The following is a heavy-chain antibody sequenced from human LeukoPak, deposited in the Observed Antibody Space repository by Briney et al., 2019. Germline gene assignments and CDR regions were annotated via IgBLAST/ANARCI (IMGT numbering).Heavy chain of an antibody. CDR1: GGSISAYY. CDR2: IYNSGSA. D-gene: IGHD6-13*01. Sequence: SETLSLTCTVSGGSISAYYWSWIRQPPGKGLEWIGYIYNSGSANYNPSLQSRVTILIDTSKKRFSLKVSSVTAADTAVYYCAREAAVGTGGFDYWGQGTLVTVSS. V-gene: IGHV4-59*01. J-gene: IGHJ4*02. CDR3: AREAAVGTGGFDY.